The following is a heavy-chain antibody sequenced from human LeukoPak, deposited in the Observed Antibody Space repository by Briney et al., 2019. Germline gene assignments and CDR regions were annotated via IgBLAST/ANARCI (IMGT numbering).Heavy chain of an antibody. Sequence: PSETLSLTCTVSGGSISSYYWSWIRQPPGKGLEWIGYIYYSGSTNYNPSLKSRVTISVDTSKNQFSLKLSSVTAADTAVYYCARDGTRWGEFDYWGQGTPVTVSS. CDR3: ARDGTRWGEFDY. CDR2: IYYSGST. V-gene: IGHV4-59*12. D-gene: IGHD3/OR15-3a*01. CDR1: GGSISSYY. J-gene: IGHJ4*02.